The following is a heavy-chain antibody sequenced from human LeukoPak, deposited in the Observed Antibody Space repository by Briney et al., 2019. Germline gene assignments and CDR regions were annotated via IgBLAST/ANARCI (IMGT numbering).Heavy chain of an antibody. Sequence: GGSLRLSCAASGFTFSSYAMSWVRQAPGKGLEWVSAIRGSGGSTYYADSVKGRFTISRDNSKNTLYLQMNSLRAEDTAVYYCAKTDGGSTSPFDHWGQGTLVTVSS. J-gene: IGHJ4*02. D-gene: IGHD2-2*01. V-gene: IGHV3-23*01. CDR1: GFTFSSYA. CDR2: IRGSGGST. CDR3: AKTDGGSTSPFDH.